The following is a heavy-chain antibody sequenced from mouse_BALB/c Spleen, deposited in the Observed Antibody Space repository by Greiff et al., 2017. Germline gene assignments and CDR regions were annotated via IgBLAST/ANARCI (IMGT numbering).Heavy chain of an antibody. D-gene: IGHD2-1*01. CDR3: TKGYGKMDYFDY. CDR1: GYTFTSYW. CDR2: IYPGNSDT. J-gene: IGHJ2*01. Sequence: VQLQQSGTVLGRPGASVKMSCKASGYTFTSYWMHWVKQRPGQGLEWIGAIYPGNSDTSYNQKFKGKAKLTAVTSTSTAYMELSSLTNEDSAVYYCTKGYGKMDYFDYWGQGTTLTVSS. V-gene: IGHV1-5*01.